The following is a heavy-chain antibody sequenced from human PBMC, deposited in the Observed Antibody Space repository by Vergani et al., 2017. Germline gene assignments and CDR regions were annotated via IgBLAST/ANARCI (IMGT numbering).Heavy chain of an antibody. CDR2: ISSNGGST. Sequence: VQLLESGGGLVQPGGSLRLSCSASGFTFSSYAMHWVRQAPGKGLEYVSAISSNGGSTYYADSVKGRFTISRDNSKNTLYLKMNSLRAEDTAVYYCARDGDSSGWTWFDPWGQGTLVTVSS. CDR3: ARDGDSSGWTWFDP. V-gene: IGHV3-64*04. CDR1: GFTFSSYA. J-gene: IGHJ5*02. D-gene: IGHD6-19*01.